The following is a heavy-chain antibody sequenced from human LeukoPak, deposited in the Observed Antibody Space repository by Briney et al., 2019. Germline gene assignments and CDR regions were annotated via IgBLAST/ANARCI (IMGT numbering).Heavy chain of an antibody. V-gene: IGHV4-59*01. CDR3: ARDAEHSYGRYFAY. CDR2: MQYTGNS. Sequence: PSETLSLICTVSGGSISTYYWNWIRKTPGKGLGWIGFMQYTGNSKYNPSLKSRVTMLVDTSNNQFSLKLTSVTAADTAVYYCARDAEHSYGRYFAYWGQGILVTVSS. D-gene: IGHD5-18*01. CDR1: GGSISTYY. J-gene: IGHJ4*02.